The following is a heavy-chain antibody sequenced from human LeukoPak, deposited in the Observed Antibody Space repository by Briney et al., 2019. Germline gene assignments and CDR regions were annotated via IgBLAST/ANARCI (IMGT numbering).Heavy chain of an antibody. CDR3: AKETGGRGYGMDV. V-gene: IGHV3-43*02. D-gene: IGHD3-16*01. CDR1: GFTFDDYA. CDR2: ISGDGGST. J-gene: IGHJ6*02. Sequence: GGSLRLSCAASGFTFDDYATHWVRQAPGKGLEWVSLISGDGGSTYYADSVKGRFTISRDNSKNSLYLQMNSLRTEDSALYYCAKETGGRGYGMDVWGQGTTVTVSS.